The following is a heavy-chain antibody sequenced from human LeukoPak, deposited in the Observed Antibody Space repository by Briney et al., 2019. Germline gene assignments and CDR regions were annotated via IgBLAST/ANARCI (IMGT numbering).Heavy chain of an antibody. Sequence: GGSLRLSCAASGFTFSSYEMNWVRQAPGKGLEWVSYISSSGSTKYYADSVKGRFTISRDNAKNSLFLQMNSLRAEDTAVYYCARVLRYCSGGNCYSGGLGYMDVWGKGTTVAISS. J-gene: IGHJ6*03. CDR2: ISSSGSTK. CDR1: GFTFSSYE. CDR3: ARVLRYCSGGNCYSGGLGYMDV. D-gene: IGHD2-15*01. V-gene: IGHV3-48*03.